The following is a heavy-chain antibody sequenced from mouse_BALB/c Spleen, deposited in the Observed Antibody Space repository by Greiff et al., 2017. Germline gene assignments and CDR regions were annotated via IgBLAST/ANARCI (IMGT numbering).Heavy chain of an antibody. D-gene: IGHD2-3*01. CDR1: GFTFSSFG. J-gene: IGHJ3*01. Sequence: EVQRVESGGGLVQPGGSRKLSCAASGFTFSSFGMHWVRQAPEKGLEWVAYISSGSSTIYYADTVKGRFTISRDNPKNTLFLQMTSLRSEDTAMYYCARSSGYYAWFAYWGQGTLVTVSA. CDR3: ARSSGYYAWFAY. CDR2: ISSGSSTI. V-gene: IGHV5-17*02.